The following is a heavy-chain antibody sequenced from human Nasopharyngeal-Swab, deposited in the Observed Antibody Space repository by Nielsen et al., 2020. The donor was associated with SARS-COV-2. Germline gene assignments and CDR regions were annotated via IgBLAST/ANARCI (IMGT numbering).Heavy chain of an antibody. Sequence: WIRQPPGKGLEWIGEINHSGSTNYNPSLKSRVTISVDTSKNQFSLKLSSVTAADTAVYYCARDRRNYYGSGSYLGVWGKGTTVTVSS. D-gene: IGHD3-10*01. CDR3: ARDRRNYYGSGSYLGV. V-gene: IGHV4-34*09. J-gene: IGHJ6*04. CDR2: INHSGST.